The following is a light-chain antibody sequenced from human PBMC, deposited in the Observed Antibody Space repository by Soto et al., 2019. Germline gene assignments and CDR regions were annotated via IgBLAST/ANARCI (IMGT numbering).Light chain of an antibody. CDR1: QSVSSSY. V-gene: IGKV3-20*01. CDR2: GAS. Sequence: LTQSPGTLSLSPGERATLSCRASQSVSSSYLAWYQQKPGQAPRLLIYGASSRATGIPDRFSGSGSGTDFTLTISRLEPEDFAVYYCHQYGSSPQTFGQGTKVDVK. CDR3: HQYGSSPQT. J-gene: IGKJ1*01.